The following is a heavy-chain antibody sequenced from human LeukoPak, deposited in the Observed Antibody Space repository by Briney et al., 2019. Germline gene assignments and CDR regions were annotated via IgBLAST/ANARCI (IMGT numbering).Heavy chain of an antibody. Sequence: SETLSLTCTVSGGSISSYYWSWIRQPPGKGLEWIGYIYHSGSTDYYPSLKSRVTISVDTSKSQFSLKLTSVTAADTAVYYCATLTTVVTAYYFDYWGQGTLVTVSS. CDR1: GGSISSYY. J-gene: IGHJ4*02. D-gene: IGHD4-23*01. CDR2: IYHSGST. CDR3: ATLTTVVTAYYFDY. V-gene: IGHV4-4*09.